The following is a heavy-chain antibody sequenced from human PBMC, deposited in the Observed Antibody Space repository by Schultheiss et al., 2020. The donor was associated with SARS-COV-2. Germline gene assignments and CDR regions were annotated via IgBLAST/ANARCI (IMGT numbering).Heavy chain of an antibody. V-gene: IGHV4-59*12. Sequence: SQTLSLTCTVSGGSISSYYWSWIRQPPGKGLEWIGYIYYSGSTYYNPSLKSRLTMSVDASKNQFSLKLTSVTAEDTAVYYCAKAKRSAAYYYYYGMDVWGQGTTVTVSS. CDR1: GGSISSYY. CDR3: AKAKRSAAYYYYYGMDV. J-gene: IGHJ6*02. D-gene: IGHD6-25*01. CDR2: IYYSGST.